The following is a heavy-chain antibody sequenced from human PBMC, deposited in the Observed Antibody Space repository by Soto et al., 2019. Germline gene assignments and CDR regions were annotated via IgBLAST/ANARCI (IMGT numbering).Heavy chain of an antibody. CDR2: ISYDGSYQ. V-gene: IGHV3-30*18. D-gene: IGHD1-26*01. J-gene: IGHJ4*02. CDR1: GFAFNKFG. Sequence: GGSLRLSCEASGFAFNKFGMHWVRQAPGKGLEWVAFISYDGSYQYYADSVQGRLTITRGNSMNTLNMQLNSLRREDTAVYYCAKGGEVGGVLGDHWGQGTLVTVSS. CDR3: AKGGEVGGVLGDH.